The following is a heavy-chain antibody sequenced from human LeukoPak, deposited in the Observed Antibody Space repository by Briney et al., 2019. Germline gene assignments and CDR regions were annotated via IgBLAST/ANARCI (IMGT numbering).Heavy chain of an antibody. CDR2: MNPNSDNT. V-gene: IGHV1-8*01. CDR3: ARGEGGYAFSRFDP. CDR1: GYTFTNYD. J-gene: IGHJ5*02. Sequence: ASVKVSCKASGYTFTNYDINWVRQATGQGLEWIGWMNPNSDNTGYAQKFQGRVTMARNTSISTAYMELSSLRSEDTAVYYCARGEGGYAFSRFDPWGQGTLVTVSS. D-gene: IGHD3-16*01.